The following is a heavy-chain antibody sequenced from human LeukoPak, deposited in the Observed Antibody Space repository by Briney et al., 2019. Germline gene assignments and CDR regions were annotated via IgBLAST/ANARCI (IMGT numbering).Heavy chain of an antibody. CDR2: IYYSGST. Sequence: LRLSCAVSGFTFSSYAMSWVRQPPGKGLEWIGSIYYSGSTYYNPSLKSRVTISVDTSKNQFSLKLSSVTAADTAVYYCARDKGSGRQAIDYWGQGTLVTVSS. V-gene: IGHV4-39*07. J-gene: IGHJ4*02. CDR3: ARDKGSGRQAIDY. CDR1: GFTFSSYA. D-gene: IGHD3-10*01.